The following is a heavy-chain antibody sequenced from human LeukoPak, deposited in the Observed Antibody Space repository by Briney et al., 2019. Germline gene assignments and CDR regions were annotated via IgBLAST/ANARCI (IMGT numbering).Heavy chain of an antibody. Sequence: ASVKVSCKASGYAFTGYYMHWVRQAPGQGLEWMGWINPNSGGTNYAQKFQGRVTMTRDTSISTAYMELSRLRSDDTAVYYCASGREYCSGGSCYSSDDAFDIWGQGTMVTVSS. CDR2: INPNSGGT. V-gene: IGHV1-2*02. D-gene: IGHD2-15*01. J-gene: IGHJ3*02. CDR1: GYAFTGYY. CDR3: ASGREYCSGGSCYSSDDAFDI.